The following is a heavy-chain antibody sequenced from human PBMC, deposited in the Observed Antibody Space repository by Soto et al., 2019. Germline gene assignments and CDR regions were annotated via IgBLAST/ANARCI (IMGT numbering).Heavy chain of an antibody. CDR2: INESGRT. CDR3: ARGAGIVALPGELENVKYDY. J-gene: IGHJ4*02. V-gene: IGHV4-34*01. D-gene: IGHD1-1*01. Sequence: QVQRQQWGAGLVKPSETLSLSCAVYGQSFSGHSWAWIRQPPGKGLEWIGEINESGRTYYNPYLKRRVTTSTDTSKNQFALKLSSVSAADTAAYFCARGAGIVALPGELENVKYDYRGQGTLVNVSS. CDR1: GQSFSGHS.